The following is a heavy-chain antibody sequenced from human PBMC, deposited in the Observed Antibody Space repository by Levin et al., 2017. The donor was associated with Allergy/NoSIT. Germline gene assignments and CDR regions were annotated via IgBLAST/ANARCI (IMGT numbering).Heavy chain of an antibody. D-gene: IGHD4-17*01. Sequence: SETLSLTCTVSGGSISSTSYYWGWIRQPPGKGLEWIATIYYSGSTFYNPSLKSRVTISVDTSKNQFSLRLTSVTAADTAVYYCARVGRDGDYEGWFDPWGRGTLVTVSS. V-gene: IGHV4-39*01. CDR2: IYYSGST. CDR1: GGSISSTSYY. J-gene: IGHJ5*02. CDR3: ARVGRDGDYEGWFDP.